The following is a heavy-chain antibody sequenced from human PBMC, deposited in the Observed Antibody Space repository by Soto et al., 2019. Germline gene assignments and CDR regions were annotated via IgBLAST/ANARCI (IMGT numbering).Heavy chain of an antibody. CDR1: GVTISGYY. CDR3: ARARYYGSGSYEEYYFDY. CDR2: IYYSGST. J-gene: IGHJ4*02. Sequence: SVTLSLTWTVAGVTISGYYWSWIRQPPGKGLEWIGYIYYSGSTNYNPSLKSRVTLSVDTSKNQFSLKLSSVTAADTAVYYCARARYYGSGSYEEYYFDYWGQGTLVTVSS. D-gene: IGHD3-10*01. V-gene: IGHV4-59*01.